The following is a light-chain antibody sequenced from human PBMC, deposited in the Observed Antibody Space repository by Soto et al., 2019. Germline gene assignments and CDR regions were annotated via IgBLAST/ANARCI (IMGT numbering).Light chain of an antibody. J-gene: IGKJ1*01. Sequence: DIQMTQSPSSLSASVGDRVTITCRASQSISRYLNWYQQKPGKAPNLLIYKASSLESGVPSRFSGSGSGTEFTLTISSLQPDDFATYYCQEYNTYSRTFGQGTKVDIK. V-gene: IGKV1-5*03. CDR2: KAS. CDR1: QSISRY. CDR3: QEYNTYSRT.